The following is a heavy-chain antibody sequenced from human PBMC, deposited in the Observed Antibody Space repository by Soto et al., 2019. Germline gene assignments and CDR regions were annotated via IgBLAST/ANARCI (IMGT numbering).Heavy chain of an antibody. D-gene: IGHD4-17*01. Sequence: QITLKESGPTLVKPTQTLTLTCTFSGFSLSTSGVGMGWIRQPPGKALEWLALIYGDDEKRYSPSLKSRLTITKDTSKNQVLLTMTNMDPVDTAPYHCAHGWSGDPFDFWGQGTLVTVSS. V-gene: IGHV2-5*02. CDR2: IYGDDEK. J-gene: IGHJ4*02. CDR1: GFSLSTSGVG. CDR3: AHGWSGDPFDF.